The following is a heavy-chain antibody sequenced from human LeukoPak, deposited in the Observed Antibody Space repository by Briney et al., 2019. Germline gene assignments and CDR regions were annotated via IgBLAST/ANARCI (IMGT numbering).Heavy chain of an antibody. J-gene: IGHJ4*02. D-gene: IGHD1-26*01. Sequence: GGSLRLSCAASGFTFSNAWMSWVRQAPGKGLEWVGRIKSKTDGGTTDYAAPVKGRFTISRDDSKNTLYLQMNSLKTEDTAVYYCTAVFSSGSYRFDYWGQGTLATVSS. CDR2: IKSKTDGGTT. CDR3: TAVFSSGSYRFDY. V-gene: IGHV3-15*01. CDR1: GFTFSNAW.